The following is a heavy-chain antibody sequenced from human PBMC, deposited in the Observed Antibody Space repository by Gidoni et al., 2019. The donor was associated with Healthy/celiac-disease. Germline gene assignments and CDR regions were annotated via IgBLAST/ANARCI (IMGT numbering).Heavy chain of an antibody. J-gene: IGHJ4*02. Sequence: EVQLVESGGGVVQPGGSLRLSCAAAGSTFSSYSMNWVRQAPGKGLVWVSYISSSSSTIYYADSVKGRFTISRDNAKNSLYLQMNSLRDEDTAVYYCARDGELELRFDYWGQGTLVTVSS. V-gene: IGHV3-48*02. CDR2: ISSSSSTI. D-gene: IGHD1-7*01. CDR3: ARDGELELRFDY. CDR1: GSTFSSYS.